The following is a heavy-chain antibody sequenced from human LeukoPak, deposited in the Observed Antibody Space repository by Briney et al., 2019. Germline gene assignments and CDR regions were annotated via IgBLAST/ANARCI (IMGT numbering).Heavy chain of an antibody. J-gene: IGHJ4*02. V-gene: IGHV1-24*01. Sequence: GASVNVSCKFSISTLMALSMHWVRQAPGKGLEWMGGFDPEFDETIYAQKFQGRVTMTEDTSTETAYLELNSLTSEDTAVYYCATGEDYDVWSGYILDYWGQGTLVSVSS. CDR2: FDPEFDET. CDR1: ISTLMALS. D-gene: IGHD3-3*01. CDR3: ATGEDYDVWSGYILDY.